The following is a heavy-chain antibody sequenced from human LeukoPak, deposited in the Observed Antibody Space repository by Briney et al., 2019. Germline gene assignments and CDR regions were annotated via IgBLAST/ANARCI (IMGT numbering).Heavy chain of an antibody. V-gene: IGHV3-21*01. J-gene: IGHJ4*02. CDR2: ISSSSSYI. CDR3: ARDTDQYYYDSSGYPNFDY. CDR1: GFTFSSYG. D-gene: IGHD3-22*01. Sequence: GRSLRLSCAASGFTFSSYGMHWVRQAPGKGLEWVSSISSSSSYIYYADSVKGRFTISRDNAKNSLYLQMNSLRAEDTAVYYCARDTDQYYYDSSGYPNFDYWGQGTLVTVSS.